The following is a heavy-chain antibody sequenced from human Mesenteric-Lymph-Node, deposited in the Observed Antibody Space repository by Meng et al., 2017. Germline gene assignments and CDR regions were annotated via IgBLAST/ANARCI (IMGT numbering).Heavy chain of an antibody. J-gene: IGHJ5*02. D-gene: IGHD4-17*01. CDR2: ISGSGGST. V-gene: IGHV3-23*01. CDR1: GFTFSSYA. Sequence: GESLKISCAASGFTFSSYAMSWVRQAPGKGLEWVSAISGSGGSTYYADSVKGRFTISRDNSKNTLYQQMNSLRAEDTAVYYCARTGDGVNDYGENNWFDPWGQGTLVTVSS. CDR3: ARTGDGVNDYGENNWFDP.